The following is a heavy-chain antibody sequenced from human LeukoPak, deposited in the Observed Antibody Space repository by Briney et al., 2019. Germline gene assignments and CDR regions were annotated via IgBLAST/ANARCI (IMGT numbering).Heavy chain of an antibody. V-gene: IGHV3-53*01. CDR3: ARGYDFWSGHFDY. D-gene: IGHD3-3*01. CDR1: GFTVSSNY. Sequence: SGGSLRLSCASSGFTVSSNYMSWVRQAPGMGLEWVSVIYSGGSTYYADSVKGRFTISRDNSKNTLYLQMNSLRAEDTAVYYCARGYDFWSGHFDYWGQGTLVTVSS. CDR2: IYSGGST. J-gene: IGHJ4*02.